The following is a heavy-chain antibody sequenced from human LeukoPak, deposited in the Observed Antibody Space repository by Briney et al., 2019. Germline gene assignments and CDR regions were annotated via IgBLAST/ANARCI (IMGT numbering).Heavy chain of an antibody. V-gene: IGHV3-7*01. J-gene: IGHJ6*02. CDR2: IKKDESER. CDR1: GFTFSSWW. CDR3: ARGHYGLDV. Sequence: HPGGSLRFSCAASGFTFSSWWMSWVRQAPGKGLEWVAHIKKDESERYYVDSMKGRLTISRDNAKNSLYLQMNSLRAEDAAVYYCARGHYGLDVWGQGTTVTVSS.